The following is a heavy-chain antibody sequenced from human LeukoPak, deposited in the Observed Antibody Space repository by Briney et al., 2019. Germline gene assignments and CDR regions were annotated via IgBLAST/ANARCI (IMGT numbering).Heavy chain of an antibody. CDR3: ARDADPDDFWSGYTIDY. Sequence: SVKVSCKASGDTFSNYGISWVRQAPGQGLEWMGRVIPMFGISNYAQKFEGKVSITADKSTSTAYMELSSLRSEDTAVYYCARDADPDDFWSGYTIDYWGQGTLVTVSS. V-gene: IGHV1-69*04. D-gene: IGHD3-3*01. CDR1: GDTFSNYG. J-gene: IGHJ4*02. CDR2: VIPMFGIS.